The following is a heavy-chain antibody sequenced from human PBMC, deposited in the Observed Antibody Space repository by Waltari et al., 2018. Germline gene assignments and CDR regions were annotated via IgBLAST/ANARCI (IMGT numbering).Heavy chain of an antibody. Sequence: QMQLQESGPGLVKPSETLSLTCTVSGVSISSYYWTWIRQPAGKGLEWIGRIYTSVSTDYNPSLKSRVTMSVDTSKNQLSLKLSAVTAADTAVYYCARGPLVRGANSLDPWGQGTLVTVSS. V-gene: IGHV4-4*07. D-gene: IGHD3-10*01. CDR3: ARGPLVRGANSLDP. CDR2: IYTSVST. CDR1: GVSISSYY. J-gene: IGHJ5*02.